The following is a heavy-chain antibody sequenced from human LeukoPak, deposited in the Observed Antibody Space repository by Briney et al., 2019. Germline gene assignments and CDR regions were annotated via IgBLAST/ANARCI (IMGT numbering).Heavy chain of an antibody. CDR3: AREDNDDYYYYGMDV. V-gene: IGHV1-18*01. Sequence: ASVKVSCKASGYTFSGYTFTNYGISWVRQAPGQGLEWMGWISTYKSHTNYAQKFQGRVTMITDTSTNTAYMELRSLRSDDTAVYYCAREDNDDYYYYGMDVWGQGTAVTVSS. D-gene: IGHD1-1*01. CDR2: ISTYKSHT. CDR1: GYTFTNYG. J-gene: IGHJ6*02.